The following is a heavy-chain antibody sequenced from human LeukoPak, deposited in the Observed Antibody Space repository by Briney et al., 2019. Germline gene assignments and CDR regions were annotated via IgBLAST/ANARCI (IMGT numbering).Heavy chain of an antibody. V-gene: IGHV4-59*01. D-gene: IGHD3-10*01. Sequence: SETLSLTCTVSGGSISSYYWSWIRQPPGKGLEWIGYIYYSGSTNYNPSLKSRVTISVDTSKNQFSLKLSSVTAADTAVYYCASPLLWFGELRQNYYYYMDVWGKGTTVTVSS. CDR3: ASPLLWFGELRQNYYYYMDV. J-gene: IGHJ6*03. CDR1: GGSISSYY. CDR2: IYYSGST.